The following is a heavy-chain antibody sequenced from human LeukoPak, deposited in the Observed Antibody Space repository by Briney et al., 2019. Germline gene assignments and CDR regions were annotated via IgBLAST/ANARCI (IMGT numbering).Heavy chain of an antibody. Sequence: GGSLRLSCAASGFTFSSYWMSWVRQAPGKGLEWVANIKQDGSEKYYVDSVKGRFTISRDNAKNSLYLQMNSLRAEDTAVYYCARDSADSSGSEDYWGQGTLVTVSS. CDR3: ARDSADSSGSEDY. V-gene: IGHV3-7*01. D-gene: IGHD3-22*01. CDR2: IKQDGSEK. J-gene: IGHJ4*02. CDR1: GFTFSSYW.